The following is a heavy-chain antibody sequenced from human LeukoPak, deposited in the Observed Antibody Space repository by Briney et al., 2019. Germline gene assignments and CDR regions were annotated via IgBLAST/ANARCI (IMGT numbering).Heavy chain of an antibody. CDR2: INPNSGGT. V-gene: IGHV1-2*02. CDR1: GGTFSSYA. CDR3: ARAACGGDCYWVDY. D-gene: IGHD2-21*02. J-gene: IGHJ4*02. Sequence: ASVKVSCKASGGTFSSYAISWVRQAPGQGLEWMGWINPNSGGTNYAQKFQGRVTMTRDTSVSTAYMELSRLRSDDTAVYYCARAACGGDCYWVDYWGQGTLVTVSS.